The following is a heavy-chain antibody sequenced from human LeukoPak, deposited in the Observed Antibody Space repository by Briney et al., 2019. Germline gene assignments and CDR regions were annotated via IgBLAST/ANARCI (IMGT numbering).Heavy chain of an antibody. CDR3: QRRDYGGDDFDY. V-gene: IGHV5-51*01. CDR2: INPGDSDT. D-gene: IGHD4-23*01. CDR1: GYSFTTGW. J-gene: IGHJ4*02. Sequence: GESLKISCKGSGYSFTTGWIGWARQMPGKGLEWRRRINPGDSDTRYSPSLQGQVTISAAKSIRTDYPQWSSMKASDTAMYACQRRDYGGDDFDYWGQGTVVTVSS.